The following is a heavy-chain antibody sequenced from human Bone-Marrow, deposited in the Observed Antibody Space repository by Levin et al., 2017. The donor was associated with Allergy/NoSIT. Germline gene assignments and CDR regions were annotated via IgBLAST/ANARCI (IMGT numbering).Heavy chain of an antibody. CDR2: IYSGGDK. V-gene: IGHV2-5*02. Sequence: GSGPTLVEPTQTLTLTCTFSGFSLYSSGVGVGWIRQPPGQALEWVALIYSGGDKHYSPSLRNRLSVTKEPSKNRVVLILANVDPTDTATYFCAHRLTPGVLFDFWGQGILVTVSS. CDR1: GFSLYSSGVG. J-gene: IGHJ4*02. CDR3: AHRLTPGVLFDF. D-gene: IGHD6-25*01.